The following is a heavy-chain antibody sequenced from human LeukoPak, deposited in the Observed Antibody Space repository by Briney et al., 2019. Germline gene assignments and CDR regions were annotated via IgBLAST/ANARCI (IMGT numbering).Heavy chain of an antibody. V-gene: IGHV3-48*02. CDR1: GFTFSSYS. CDR3: ARVSGDYVLGY. Sequence: GGSLRLSCAASGFTFSSYSMNWVRQAPGKGLEWVSYISSSSSTIYYADSVKGRFTISRDNAKNSLYLQMNGLRDEDTAVYYCARVSGDYVLGYWGQGTLVTVS. CDR2: ISSSSSTI. J-gene: IGHJ4*02. D-gene: IGHD4-17*01.